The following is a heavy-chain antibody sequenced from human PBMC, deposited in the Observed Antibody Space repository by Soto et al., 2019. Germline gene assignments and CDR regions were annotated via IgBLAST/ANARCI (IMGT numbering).Heavy chain of an antibody. CDR3: ARVGSSGWSPDY. J-gene: IGHJ4*02. V-gene: IGHV4-59*11. CDR2: IFYSGST. Sequence: QVQLQESGPGLVKPSDTLSLTCTVSGGSISGHYWIWIRQPPGEGMEWIGYIFYSGSTTYNNPSLKSRVTISVDTSKNQFSLRLSSVTAADTAVYYCARVGSSGWSPDYWGQGTLVTVSS. D-gene: IGHD6-19*01. CDR1: GGSISGHY.